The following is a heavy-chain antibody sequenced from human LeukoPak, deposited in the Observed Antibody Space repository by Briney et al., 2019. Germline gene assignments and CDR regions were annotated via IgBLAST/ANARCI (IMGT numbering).Heavy chain of an antibody. J-gene: IGHJ4*02. Sequence: ASVKVSCKASGYTFTSYGISWVRQAPGQGLEWMGGIIPIFGTANYAQKFQGRVTITADESTSTAYMELSSLRSEDTAVYYCARASGIVATRGPFDYWGQGTLVTVSS. CDR1: GYTFTSYG. CDR2: IIPIFGTA. V-gene: IGHV1-69*13. D-gene: IGHD5-12*01. CDR3: ARASGIVATRGPFDY.